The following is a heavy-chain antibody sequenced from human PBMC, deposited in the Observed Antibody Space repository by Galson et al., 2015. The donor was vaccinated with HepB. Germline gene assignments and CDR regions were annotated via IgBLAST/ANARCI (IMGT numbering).Heavy chain of an antibody. CDR3: ARGALVGVVDGSLNNWFGP. CDR2: INAGNGNT. Sequence: SVKVSCKASGYTFTSYAMHWVRQAPGQRLEWMGWINAGNGNTKYSQKFQGRVTITTDTFTSTAYMELRSLRSDDTAVYYCARGALVGVVDGSLNNWFGPWGQGTLVTVSS. D-gene: IGHD2-15*01. CDR1: GYTFTSYA. V-gene: IGHV1-3*01. J-gene: IGHJ5*02.